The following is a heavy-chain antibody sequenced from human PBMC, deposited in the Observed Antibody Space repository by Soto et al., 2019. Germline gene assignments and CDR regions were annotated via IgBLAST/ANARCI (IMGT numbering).Heavy chain of an antibody. CDR2: ISGSGGST. Sequence: EVQLLESGGGLVQPGGSLRLSCAASGFTFSSYAMSWVRQAPGKGLEWVSAISGSGGSTYYADSVKGRFTISRDNSKNTLYLQMNSLRAEDTAVYYCAGIYDFWSGYKADYYYGMDVWGQGTTVTVSS. CDR3: AGIYDFWSGYKADYYYGMDV. D-gene: IGHD3-3*01. CDR1: GFTFSSYA. J-gene: IGHJ6*02. V-gene: IGHV3-23*01.